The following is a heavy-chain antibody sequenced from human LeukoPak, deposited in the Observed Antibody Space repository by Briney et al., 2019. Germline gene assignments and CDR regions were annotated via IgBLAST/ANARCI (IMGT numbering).Heavy chain of an antibody. D-gene: IGHD6-13*01. CDR3: ARDHEYTSNWASFFDY. CDR2: ISYDGSNK. V-gene: IGHV3-30*04. Sequence: GGSLRLSCAASGFTFSSYAMHWVRQAPGKGLEWVAVISYDGSNKYYADSVKGRFTISRDNSKNTLYLQMNSLRAEDTAVYYCARDHEYTSNWASFFDYWGQGALVTVSS. J-gene: IGHJ4*02. CDR1: GFTFSSYA.